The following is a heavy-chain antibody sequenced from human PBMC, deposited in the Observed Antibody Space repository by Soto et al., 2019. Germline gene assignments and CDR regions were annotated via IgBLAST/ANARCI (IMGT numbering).Heavy chain of an antibody. D-gene: IGHD2-8*01. CDR1: GFTFSRSD. CDR3: SRHEEGRRMVFYGMDV. Sequence: QLVESGGGLVQAGGSLRLSCSASGFTFSRSDLHWVRQAPGKGLEWVGRVRSKIHNYATSFAYSVRGRFTISRNDSDNTVSLEMSGLKSEDTALYYCSRHEEGRRMVFYGMDVWGQGTTVTVSS. CDR2: VRSKIHNYAT. V-gene: IGHV3-73*02. J-gene: IGHJ6*02.